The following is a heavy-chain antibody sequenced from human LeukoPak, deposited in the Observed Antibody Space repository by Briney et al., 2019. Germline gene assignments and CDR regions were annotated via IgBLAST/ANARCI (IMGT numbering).Heavy chain of an antibody. V-gene: IGHV3-7*01. CDR3: AKSFDY. J-gene: IGHJ4*02. CDR1: GFTFSRSW. Sequence: PGGSLRLSCVASGFTFSRSWMDWVRQAPGKGLEWVANIKGDGSETHYVDSAKGRFTISRDNAKNYLYLQIDRVRVEDTAIYYCAKSFDYWGQGALLTVSS. CDR2: IKGDGSET.